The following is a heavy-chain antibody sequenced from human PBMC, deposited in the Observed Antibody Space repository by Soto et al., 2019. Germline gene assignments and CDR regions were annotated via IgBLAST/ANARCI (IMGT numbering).Heavy chain of an antibody. CDR3: ARDQLSSGLYVWFDT. V-gene: IGHV4-59*01. J-gene: IGHJ5*02. CDR1: GGSISTYY. CDR2: IYYDGST. D-gene: IGHD6-25*01. Sequence: HVQLQESGPGLVKPSETLSLTCTVSGGSISTYYWSWIRQPPGKGLEWIGYIYYDGSTSYNPSLRSRVTISVDTSKNQFSLILSSVTSADTAVYYCARDQLSSGLYVWFDTWGQGTLVTVSS.